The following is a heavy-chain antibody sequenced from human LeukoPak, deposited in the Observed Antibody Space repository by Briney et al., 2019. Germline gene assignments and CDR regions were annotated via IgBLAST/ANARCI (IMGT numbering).Heavy chain of an antibody. CDR2: MRFDGNTK. V-gene: IGHV3-30*02. J-gene: IGHJ6*02. D-gene: IGHD1-1*01. CDR1: GFLVNDYG. CDR3: AKDKGNQQLYALDV. Sequence: GGSLRLSCAASGFLVNDYGMHWVRQAPGKGPEWVAAMRFDGNTKYYVDSVKGRFTISRDTSKNTLFLQMNSLGDEDTATYYCAKDKGNQQLYALDVWGQGTTVSVSS.